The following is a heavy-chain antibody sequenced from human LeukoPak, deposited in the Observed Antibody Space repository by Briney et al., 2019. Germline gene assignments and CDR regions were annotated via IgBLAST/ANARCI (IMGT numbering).Heavy chain of an antibody. J-gene: IGHJ4*02. V-gene: IGHV1-2*02. D-gene: IGHD5-24*01. CDR2: INPNSGGT. CDR1: GYTFTGYY. CDR3: ARASGGRDGYEADLDY. Sequence: ASVKVSCKASGYTFTGYYMHWVRQGPGQGLEWMGWINPNSGGTNYAQKFQGRVTMTRDTSISTAYMELSSLRSDDTAVYYCARASGGRDGYEADLDYWGQGTLVTVPS.